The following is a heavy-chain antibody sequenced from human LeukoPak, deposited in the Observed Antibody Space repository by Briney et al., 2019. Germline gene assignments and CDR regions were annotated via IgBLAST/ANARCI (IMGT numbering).Heavy chain of an antibody. CDR1: GFTFSSYS. CDR2: ISSSGTYV. Sequence: GGSLRLSCAASGFTFSSYSMNWVRQAPGKGLEWVSSISSSGTYVYYADSVKGRFTISRDNAKNTLYLQMNSLRTEDTAVYYCARPETQYSSGLDGFDIWGQGTMVTVSS. D-gene: IGHD6-19*01. CDR3: ARPETQYSSGLDGFDI. V-gene: IGHV3-21*01. J-gene: IGHJ3*02.